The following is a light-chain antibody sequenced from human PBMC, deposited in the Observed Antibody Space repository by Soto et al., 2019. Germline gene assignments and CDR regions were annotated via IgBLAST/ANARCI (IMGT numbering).Light chain of an antibody. V-gene: IGKV1-39*01. J-gene: IGKJ3*01. Sequence: DLQMTQSPSSLSASVGDRVTITCRASQSISSYLNWYQQKPGKAPKLLIYAASSLQSGVPSRFSGSGSGTDFTLTISSLQPEDFATYYCQQSYNTPFTFGPGTTVDIK. CDR2: AAS. CDR3: QQSYNTPFT. CDR1: QSISSY.